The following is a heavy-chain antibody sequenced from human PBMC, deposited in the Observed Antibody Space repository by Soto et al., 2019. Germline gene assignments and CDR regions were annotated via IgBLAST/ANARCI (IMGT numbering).Heavy chain of an antibody. CDR2: IYWDDDT. CDR3: VRFLCGFFVTRHRDAFDF. V-gene: IGHV2-5*02. J-gene: IGHJ3*01. CDR1: GFSLTTSGVG. D-gene: IGHD3-3*01. Sequence: QITLKESGPPLVRPTQTLTLACSFSGFSLTTSGVGVGWIRQPPGNALEFLALIYWDDDTRYRPSLRTRLTITTDTSKNLVVLTMTNVDPVDTATYYCVRFLCGFFVTRHRDAFDFCGQGTMVTVAS.